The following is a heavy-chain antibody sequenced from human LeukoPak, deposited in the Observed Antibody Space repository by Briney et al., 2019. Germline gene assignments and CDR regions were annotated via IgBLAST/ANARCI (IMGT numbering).Heavy chain of an antibody. D-gene: IGHD6-19*01. CDR3: ASGAVAGSNFDY. CDR1: GFTFSSYS. CDR2: ISSSSSYI. Sequence: PGGSLRLSCAASGFTFSSYSMSWVRQAPGKGLEWVSSISSSSSYIYYADSVKGRFTISRDNAKNSLYLQMNSLRAEDTAVYYCASGAVAGSNFDYWGQGTLVTVSS. J-gene: IGHJ4*02. V-gene: IGHV3-21*01.